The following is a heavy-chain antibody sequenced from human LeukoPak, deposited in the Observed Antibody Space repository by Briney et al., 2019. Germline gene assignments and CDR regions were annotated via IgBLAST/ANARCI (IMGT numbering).Heavy chain of an antibody. Sequence: DPSETLSLTCTVSGYSISSGYYWGWIRQPPGKGLEWIGSIYHSGSTYYNPSLKSRVTISVDTSKNQFSLKLSSVTAADTAVYYCARVDTAMVTFDYWGQGTLVTVSS. D-gene: IGHD5-18*01. J-gene: IGHJ4*02. CDR3: ARVDTAMVTFDY. CDR2: IYHSGST. V-gene: IGHV4-38-2*02. CDR1: GYSISSGYY.